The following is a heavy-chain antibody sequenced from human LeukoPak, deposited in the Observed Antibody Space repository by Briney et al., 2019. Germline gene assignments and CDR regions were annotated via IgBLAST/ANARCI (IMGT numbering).Heavy chain of an antibody. CDR1: GGSISSNSW. D-gene: IGHD3-3*01. CDR2: IYHSGST. J-gene: IGHJ4*02. CDR3: ARAGPLGVMMSLCDY. V-gene: IGHV4-4*02. Sequence: PSETLSLTCDVCGGSISSNSWWTGVRQPPGKGLEWIGEIYHSGSTNYNPSLKSRVSISIDKSKNQFSLKLSSVTAADTAGYYCARAGPLGVMMSLCDYWGQGTLVTVSS.